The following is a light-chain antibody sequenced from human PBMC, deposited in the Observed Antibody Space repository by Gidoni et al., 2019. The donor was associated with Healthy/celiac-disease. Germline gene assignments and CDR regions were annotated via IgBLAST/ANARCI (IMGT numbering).Light chain of an antibody. V-gene: IGKV3-20*01. J-gene: IGKJ4*01. CDR1: QSVSSSY. CDR3: QQYGSSPPIT. CDR2: GAS. Sequence: EISLTPSPGTLSLSPGERATLSCRASQSVSSSYLAWYQQKPGQAPRLLIYGASSRATGIPDRFSGSGSGTDFTLTISRLEPEDFAVYYCQQYGSSPPITFGGGTKVEIK.